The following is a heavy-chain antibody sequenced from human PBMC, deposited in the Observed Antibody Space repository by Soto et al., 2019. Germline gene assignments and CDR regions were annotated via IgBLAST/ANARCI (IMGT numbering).Heavy chain of an antibody. J-gene: IGHJ4*02. V-gene: IGHV3-23*01. CDR1: GFTFNSYV. D-gene: IGHD3-22*01. Sequence: GGSLRLSCAASGFTFNSYVMTWVRQAPGEGLEWVSSISRSGRGSAYYADSVKGRFTISRDNSENTLFLQTNNLRDEDTALYYCARGRYLGSSDYWVANLPFDHWGLGTLVTVSS. CDR3: ARGRYLGSSDYWVANLPFDH. CDR2: ISRSGRGSA.